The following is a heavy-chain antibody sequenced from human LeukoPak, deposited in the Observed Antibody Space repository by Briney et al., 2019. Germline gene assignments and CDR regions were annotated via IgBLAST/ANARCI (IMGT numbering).Heavy chain of an antibody. J-gene: IGHJ4*02. Sequence: GGSLRLSCAASGFTFSSYSMNWVRQAPGKELEWVSSISSSSSYIYYADSVKGRFTISRDNAKNSLYLQMNSLRAEDTAVYYCARDLRQLWFFDYWGQGTLVTVSS. D-gene: IGHD5-18*01. CDR2: ISSSSSYI. CDR1: GFTFSSYS. V-gene: IGHV3-21*01. CDR3: ARDLRQLWFFDY.